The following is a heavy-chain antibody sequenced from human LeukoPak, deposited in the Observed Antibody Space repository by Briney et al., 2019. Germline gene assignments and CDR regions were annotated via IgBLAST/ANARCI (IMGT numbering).Heavy chain of an antibody. V-gene: IGHV3-30*18. CDR3: AKEGTYYYGSGSYPYYAMDV. J-gene: IGHJ6*02. Sequence: PGRSLRLSCAASGFTFSSYGMHWVRQAPGKGLEWVAVISYDGSNKYYADSVKGRFTISRDNSKNTLYLQMNSLRAEDTAVYYCAKEGTYYYGSGSYPYYAMDVWGQGTTVTVSS. CDR1: GFTFSSYG. D-gene: IGHD3-10*01. CDR2: ISYDGSNK.